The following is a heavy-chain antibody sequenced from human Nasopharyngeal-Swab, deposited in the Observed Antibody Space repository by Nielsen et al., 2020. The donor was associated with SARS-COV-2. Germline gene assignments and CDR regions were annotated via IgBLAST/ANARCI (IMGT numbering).Heavy chain of an antibody. V-gene: IGHV4-34*01. D-gene: IGHD2-15*01. CDR1: GGSFSGYY. J-gene: IGHJ4*02. Sequence: SETLSLTCAVYGGSFSGYYWSWIRQPPGKGLEWIGEINHSGSTNYNPSLKSRVTISVDTSKNQFSLKLSSVTAADTAVYYCARGKNVVVVAATLFDYWGQGTLVTVSS. CDR3: ARGKNVVVVAATLFDY. CDR2: INHSGST.